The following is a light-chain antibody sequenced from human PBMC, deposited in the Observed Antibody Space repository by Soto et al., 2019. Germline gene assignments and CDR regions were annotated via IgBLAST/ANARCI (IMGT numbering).Light chain of an antibody. CDR1: SSNIGAGYD. Sequence: QSVLTQPPSVSGAPGQRVTISCTGSSSNIGAGYDVHWYQQLPGTAPKLLIYGNSNRPSGVPDRFSGSKSGTSASLAITGLRAEDEADYYCQSYDSSLRGWLFGGGTKLTV. V-gene: IGLV1-40*01. J-gene: IGLJ3*02. CDR3: QSYDSSLRGWL. CDR2: GNS.